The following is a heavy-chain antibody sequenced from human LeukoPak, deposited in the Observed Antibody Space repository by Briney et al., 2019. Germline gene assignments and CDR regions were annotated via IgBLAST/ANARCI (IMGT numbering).Heavy chain of an antibody. CDR1: GFTVSSNY. CDR3: AKVQLVRYYYGMDV. Sequence: GGSLRLSCAASGFTVSSNYMSWVRQAPGKGLEWVANIKQDGSEKYYVDSVKGRFTISRDNAKNSLYLQMNSLRAEDTAVYYCAKVQLVRYYYGMDVWGQGTTVTVSS. J-gene: IGHJ6*02. CDR2: IKQDGSEK. D-gene: IGHD6-6*01. V-gene: IGHV3-7*01.